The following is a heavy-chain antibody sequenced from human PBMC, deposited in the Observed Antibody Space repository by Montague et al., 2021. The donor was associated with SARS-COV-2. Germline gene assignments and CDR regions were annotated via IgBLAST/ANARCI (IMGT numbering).Heavy chain of an antibody. CDR2: ITSDGSTT. CDR3: RACYYASGSYLDYFDP. Sequence: SLRLSCAASGFTFSSYWMHWVRQAPGKGLVWVSRITSDGSTTNYADSVKGRFTISRDNAKNTVYLQMNSLRVEDTAVYFCRACYYASGSYLDYFDPWGRGTLVTVSS. CDR1: GFTFSSYW. D-gene: IGHD3-10*01. V-gene: IGHV3-74*01. J-gene: IGHJ4*02.